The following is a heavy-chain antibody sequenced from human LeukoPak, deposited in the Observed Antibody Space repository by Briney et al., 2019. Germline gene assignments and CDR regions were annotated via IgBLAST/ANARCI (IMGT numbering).Heavy chain of an antibody. CDR2: ISSSGGRT. J-gene: IGHJ4*02. V-gene: IGHV3-23*01. CDR3: AKVDSSGYSEVLPY. Sequence: GGSLRLSRAASGFTFSTYGMSWVRQAPGKGLEWVSKISSSGGRTYYPDSVKGRFTISRDNSKNTLYLQMNSLRAEDTAVYYCAKVDSSGYSEVLPYWGQGTLVTVSS. D-gene: IGHD3-22*01. CDR1: GFTFSTYG.